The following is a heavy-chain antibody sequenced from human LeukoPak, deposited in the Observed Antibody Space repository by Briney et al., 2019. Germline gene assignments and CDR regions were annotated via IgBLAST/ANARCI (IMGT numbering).Heavy chain of an antibody. CDR2: IWYDGSNK. CDR1: GFTFSSYG. V-gene: IGHV3-33*01. Sequence: GGSLRLSCAASGFTFSSYGMHWVRQAPGKGLEWVAVIWYDGSNKYYADSVKGRFTISRDNSKNTLYLQMNSLRAEDTAVYYCARGRGAATTGGFEYWGQGTLVTVSS. CDR3: ARGRGAATTGGFEY. J-gene: IGHJ4*02. D-gene: IGHD5-24*01.